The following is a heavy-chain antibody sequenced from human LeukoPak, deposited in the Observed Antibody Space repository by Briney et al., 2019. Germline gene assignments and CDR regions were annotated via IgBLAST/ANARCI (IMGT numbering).Heavy chain of an antibody. CDR3: ASPGGDYARLFRY. Sequence: ASVKVSCKASGYTFTGYYMHWVRQAPGQGLEWMGRINPNSGGTNYAQKFQGRVTMTRDTSISTAYMELSRLRSDDTAVYYCASPGGDYARLFRYWGQGNLVTVSS. CDR2: INPNSGGT. V-gene: IGHV1-2*06. J-gene: IGHJ4*02. D-gene: IGHD4-17*01. CDR1: GYTFTGYY.